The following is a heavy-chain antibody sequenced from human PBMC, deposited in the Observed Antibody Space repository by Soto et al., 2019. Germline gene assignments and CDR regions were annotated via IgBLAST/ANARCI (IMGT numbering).Heavy chain of an antibody. J-gene: IGHJ4*02. CDR1: GVILNMYG. Sequence: QSGGSLRLSCSASGVILNMYGMPGVRQSPGKGLVWISRIYNDGTYSDYADSVRGRFTISRDNVNDTLYLQMNNLRAEDSGLYYCTRGPRPISTGTVAYWGQGTQVTVSS. V-gene: IGHV3-74*01. CDR2: IYNDGTYS. CDR3: TRGPRPISTGTVAY. D-gene: IGHD3-9*01.